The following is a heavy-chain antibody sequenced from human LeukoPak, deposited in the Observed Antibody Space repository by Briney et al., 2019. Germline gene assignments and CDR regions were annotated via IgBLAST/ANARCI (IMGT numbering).Heavy chain of an antibody. D-gene: IGHD4-23*01. V-gene: IGHV3-30*18. CDR2: ISYDGSNK. CDR1: GFTFSSYG. Sequence: GGFLRLSCAASGFTFSSYGMHWARQVPGKGLEWVAVISYDGSNKYYADSVKGRFTISRDNSKNTLYLQMNSLRAEDTAVYYCAKYGGNSGLSYWGQGTLVTVSS. J-gene: IGHJ4*02. CDR3: AKYGGNSGLSY.